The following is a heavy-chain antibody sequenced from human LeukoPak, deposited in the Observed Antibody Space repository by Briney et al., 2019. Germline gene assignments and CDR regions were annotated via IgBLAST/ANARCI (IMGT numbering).Heavy chain of an antibody. Sequence: PGGSLRLSCAASGFTFSSYTMTWVRQAPGKGLEWVSSISSSSAYIYYADSMRGRFTISRDNAKNSLYLQMNSLRADDTAVYYCARGGRAVHFFDDWGQGTLVTVSS. V-gene: IGHV3-21*01. CDR3: ARGGRAVHFFDD. CDR2: ISSSSAYI. D-gene: IGHD2-15*01. CDR1: GFTFSSYT. J-gene: IGHJ4*02.